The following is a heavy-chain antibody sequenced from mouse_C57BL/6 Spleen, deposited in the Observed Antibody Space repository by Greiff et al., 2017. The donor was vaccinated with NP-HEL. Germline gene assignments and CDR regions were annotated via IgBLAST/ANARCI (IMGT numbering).Heavy chain of an antibody. CDR1: GYAFTNYL. V-gene: IGHV1-54*01. D-gene: IGHD1-1*01. CDR2: INPGSGGT. Sequence: VQLQQSGAELVRPGTSVKVSCKASGYAFTNYLIEWVKQRPGQGLEWIGVINPGSGGTNYNEKFKGKATLTADKSSSPAYMQLSSLTSEDAAVYFCARRIDYGSFDYWGQGTTLTVSS. CDR3: ARRIDYGSFDY. J-gene: IGHJ2*01.